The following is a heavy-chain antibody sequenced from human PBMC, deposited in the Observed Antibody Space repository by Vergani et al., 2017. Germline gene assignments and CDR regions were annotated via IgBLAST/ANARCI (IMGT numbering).Heavy chain of an antibody. CDR3: ARGGYSYGLPLINYGMDV. CDR2: IKQDGSEK. V-gene: IGHV3-7*01. J-gene: IGHJ6*02. D-gene: IGHD5-18*01. CDR1: GFTFSSYW. Sequence: EVQLVESGGGLVQPGGSLRLSCAASGFTFSSYWMSWVRQAPGKGLEWVANIKQDGSEKYYVDSVKGRFTISRDNSKNTLYLQMNSLRAEDTAVYYCARGGYSYGLPLINYGMDVWGQGTTVTVSS.